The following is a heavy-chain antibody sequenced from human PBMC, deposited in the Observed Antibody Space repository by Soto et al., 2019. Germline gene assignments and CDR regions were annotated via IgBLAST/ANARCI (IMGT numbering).Heavy chain of an antibody. D-gene: IGHD3-10*01. CDR2: ISGSGGST. CDR3: ATPYYYGSGSYCY. V-gene: IGHV3-23*01. CDR1: GFTFSSYA. Sequence: GSLRLSCAASGFTFSSYAMSWVRQAPGKGLEWVSAISGSGGSTYYADSGRGRFTISRDNSKNTLYLQMNSLRAEDTAVYYCATPYYYGSGSYCYWGQGTLVTVSS. J-gene: IGHJ4*02.